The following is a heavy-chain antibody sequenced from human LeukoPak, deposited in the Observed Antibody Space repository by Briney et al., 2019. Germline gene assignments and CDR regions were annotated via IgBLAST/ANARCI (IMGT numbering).Heavy chain of an antibody. CDR1: GGSISGSSYY. V-gene: IGHV4-39*07. CDR3: ARAKRWRLEPNAFDI. Sequence: SETLSLTCTVSGGSISGSSYYWGWIRQPPGKGLEWIGSIYYSGSTYYNPSLKSRVTISVDTSKNQFSLKLSSVTAADTAVYYCARAKRWRLEPNAFDIWGQGTMVTVSS. J-gene: IGHJ3*02. D-gene: IGHD5-24*01. CDR2: IYYSGST.